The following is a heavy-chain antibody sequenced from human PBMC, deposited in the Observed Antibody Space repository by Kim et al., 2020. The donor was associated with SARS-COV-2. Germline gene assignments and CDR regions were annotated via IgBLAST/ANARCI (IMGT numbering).Heavy chain of an antibody. CDR3: ARDPRYGGNPLFYYYYGMDV. V-gene: IGHV3-11*05. D-gene: IGHD2-15*01. Sequence: RFTISRDNAKNSLYLQMNSLRAEDTAVYYCARDPRYGGNPLFYYYYGMDVWGQGTTVTVSS. J-gene: IGHJ6*02.